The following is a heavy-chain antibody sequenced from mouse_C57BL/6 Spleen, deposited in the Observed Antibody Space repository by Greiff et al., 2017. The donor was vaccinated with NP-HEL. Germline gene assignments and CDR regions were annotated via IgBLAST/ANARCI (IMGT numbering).Heavy chain of an antibody. J-gene: IGHJ2*01. CDR1: GYTFTDYY. V-gene: IGHV1-76*01. CDR3: ARNYYGSSSFDY. D-gene: IGHD1-1*01. CDR2: IYPGSGNT. Sequence: VKLVESGAELVRPGASVKLSCKASGYTFTDYYINWVKQRPGQGLEWIARIYPGSGNTYYNEKFKGKATLTAEKSSSTAYMQLSSLTSEDSAVYFCARNYYGSSSFDYWGQGTTLTVSS.